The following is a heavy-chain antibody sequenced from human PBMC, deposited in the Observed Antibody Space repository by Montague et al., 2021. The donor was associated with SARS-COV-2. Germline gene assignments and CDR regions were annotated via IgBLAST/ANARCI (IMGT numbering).Heavy chain of an antibody. Sequence: CAISGDSVVGLRLGWGWLRPEPQSRLDSQARTYYRSKWYSDYAPSVRGRLTVNPDASKNGFSLELNYVTPEDTAVYYCVRYSGWFYFDFWGQGTLVTVSS. CDR1: GDSVVGLRLG. V-gene: IGHV6-1*01. D-gene: IGHD6-19*01. CDR2: TYYRSKWYS. CDR3: VRYSGWFYFDF. J-gene: IGHJ4*02.